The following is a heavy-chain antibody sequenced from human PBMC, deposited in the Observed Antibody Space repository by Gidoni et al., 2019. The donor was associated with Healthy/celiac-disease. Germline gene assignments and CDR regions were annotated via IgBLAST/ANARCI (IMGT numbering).Heavy chain of an antibody. D-gene: IGHD3-10*01. Sequence: QVQLVQSGAEVKKPGASVKVSCKASGYTCTSYGIRWVRQAPGQGLEWMGWSSAYNGHTNYAQKLQGRVTMPTVPSTSTACMELRSLGSDDTAVSYCARDGVWFGELGLDYCGQGTLVTVSS. CDR1: GYTCTSYG. J-gene: IGHJ4*02. CDR2: SSAYNGHT. V-gene: IGHV1-18*01. CDR3: ARDGVWFGELGLDY.